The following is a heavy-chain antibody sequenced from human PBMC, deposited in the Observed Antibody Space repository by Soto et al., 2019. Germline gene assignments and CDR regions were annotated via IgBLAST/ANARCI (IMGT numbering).Heavy chain of an antibody. CDR1: GFTFSNAW. Sequence: PGGSLRLSCAASGFTFSNAWMNWVRQAPGKGLEWVGRIKSKTDGGTTDYAAPVKGRFTISRDDSKNTLYLQMNSLKTEDTAVYYCTTDSYYDSSGYYRQSWGQGTLVTVSS. J-gene: IGHJ5*02. CDR3: TTDSYYDSSGYYRQS. D-gene: IGHD3-22*01. V-gene: IGHV3-15*07. CDR2: IKSKTDGGTT.